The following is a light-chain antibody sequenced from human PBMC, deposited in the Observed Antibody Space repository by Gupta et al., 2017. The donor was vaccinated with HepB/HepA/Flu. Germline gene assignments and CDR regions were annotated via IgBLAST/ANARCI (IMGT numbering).Light chain of an antibody. Sequence: DIQLTQSPSFLSESVGDRVTITCRASQGISSYLAWYQQRPGKALNLLIYAASTLQSGVPSRFSGSGSGTEFSLSISSLQPEDFATYYCQQVNTYPRTFGQGTKVEIK. CDR3: QQVNTYPRT. V-gene: IGKV1-9*01. CDR2: AAS. CDR1: QGISSY. J-gene: IGKJ1*01.